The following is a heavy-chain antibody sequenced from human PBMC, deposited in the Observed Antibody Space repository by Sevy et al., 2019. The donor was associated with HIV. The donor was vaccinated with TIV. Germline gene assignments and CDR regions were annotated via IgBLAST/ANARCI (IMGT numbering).Heavy chain of an antibody. V-gene: IGHV3-15*07. CDR2: IKSKTDGGTT. D-gene: IGHD1-26*01. CDR1: GFTFSNAW. J-gene: IGHJ6*02. Sequence: GGSLRLSCAASGFTFSNAWMNWVRQAPGKGLEWVGRIKSKTDGGTTDYAAPVKGRFTISRDDSKNTAYLQMNSLKTEDTAVYYCTRHQSPFGSRPYYYYGMDVWGQGTTVTVSS. CDR3: TRHQSPFGSRPYYYYGMDV.